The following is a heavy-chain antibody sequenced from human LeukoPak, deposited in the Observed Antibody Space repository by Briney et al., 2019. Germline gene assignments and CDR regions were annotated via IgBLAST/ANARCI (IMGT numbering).Heavy chain of an antibody. D-gene: IGHD6-25*01. CDR3: ARQGLGHKYFFDY. J-gene: IGHJ4*02. CDR2: INAGDGDT. CDR1: GTTFTSYT. Sequence: GASVKVSCKTSGTTFTSYTIHWVRQATGQRLEWMGWINAGDGDTKYSQIFQGRVSFTRDTSASIAYMDLSSLRSEDTAIYFCARQGLGHKYFFDYWGQGSLVTVSS. V-gene: IGHV1-3*01.